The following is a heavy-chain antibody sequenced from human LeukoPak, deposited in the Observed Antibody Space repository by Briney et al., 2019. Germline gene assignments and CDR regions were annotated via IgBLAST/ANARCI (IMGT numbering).Heavy chain of an antibody. V-gene: IGHV3-21*01. CDR3: ARDRSRFAGANGPNQH. J-gene: IGHJ1*01. D-gene: IGHD3-16*01. CDR2: ISSSSTYI. Sequence: GGSLRLSCAASGFTFSSYAMSWVRQAPGKGLEWVSSISSSSTYIYYADSVKGRFTISRDNAENSMYLQMDSLRVEDTAVYYCARDRSRFAGANGPNQHWGQGTLVTVSS. CDR1: GFTFSSYA.